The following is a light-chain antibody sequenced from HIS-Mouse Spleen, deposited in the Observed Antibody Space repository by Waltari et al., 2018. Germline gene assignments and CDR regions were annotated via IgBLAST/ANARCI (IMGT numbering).Light chain of an antibody. J-gene: IGLJ3*02. V-gene: IGLV3-25*03. CDR1: ALPKQY. CDR2: KDS. CDR3: QSADSSGTYWV. Sequence: SYELTQPPSVSVSPGQTARITCSGDALPKQYAYWYQQKPGQAPVPVIYKDSDRPSGIPERFSGSSSWTTVTLTISGVQAEDEADYYCQSADSSGTYWVFGGGTKLTVL.